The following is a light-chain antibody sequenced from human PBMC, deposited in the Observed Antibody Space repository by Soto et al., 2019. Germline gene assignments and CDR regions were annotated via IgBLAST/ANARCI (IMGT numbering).Light chain of an antibody. J-gene: IGKJ1*01. CDR3: QQSYSSPPWT. CDR1: QTITSF. Sequence: DIQMTQSPSSLSASVGDRVTISCRASQTITSFLNWYQQKPGTAPRLLIFRASSVKSGVPPRFSGSGSGRDFTLTISSLRPEDTATYFCQQSYSSPPWTFXQGTKVDIK. CDR2: RAS. V-gene: IGKV1-39*01.